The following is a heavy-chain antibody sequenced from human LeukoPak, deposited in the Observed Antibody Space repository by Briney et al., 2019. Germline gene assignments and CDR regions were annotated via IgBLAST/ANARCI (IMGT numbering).Heavy chain of an antibody. CDR2: IYYSGST. J-gene: IGHJ4*02. CDR1: GGSISSYY. D-gene: IGHD5-24*01. Sequence: SETLSLTCTVSGGSISSYYWSWIRQPPGKGLEWIGYIYYSGSTNYNPSLKSRVTISVDTSKNQFSLKLSSVTAAGTAVYYCAREVMATLDYWGQGTLVTVSS. CDR3: AREVMATLDY. V-gene: IGHV4-59*12.